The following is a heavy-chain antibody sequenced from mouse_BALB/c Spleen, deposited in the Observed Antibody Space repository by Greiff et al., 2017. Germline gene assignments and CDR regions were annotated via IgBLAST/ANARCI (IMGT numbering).Heavy chain of an antibody. D-gene: IGHD1-1*01. CDR3: ARERYYYYGSSLDY. CDR1: GFTFSSYA. J-gene: IGHJ2*01. CDR2: ISSGGST. V-gene: IGHV5-6-5*01. Sequence: EVKLVESGGGLVQPGGSLKLSCAASGFTFSSYAMSWVRQTPEKRLEWVASISSGGSTYYPDSVKGRFTISRDNARNILYLQMSSLRSEDTAMYYCARERYYYYGSSLDYWGQGTTLTVSS.